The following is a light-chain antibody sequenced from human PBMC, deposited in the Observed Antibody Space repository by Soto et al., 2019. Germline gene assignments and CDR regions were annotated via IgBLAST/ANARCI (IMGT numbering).Light chain of an antibody. Sequence: EIVMTQSPAILSVSPGERATLSCRASQTVASNLAWYQQKPGQAPRLLIHGASTRATGVSARFSGSGSGTEFPLAISSLQSEDFAVYYCQRYNNWPPQYTFGQGTKLQIK. CDR3: QRYNNWPPQYT. J-gene: IGKJ2*01. V-gene: IGKV3-15*01. CDR1: QTVASN. CDR2: GAS.